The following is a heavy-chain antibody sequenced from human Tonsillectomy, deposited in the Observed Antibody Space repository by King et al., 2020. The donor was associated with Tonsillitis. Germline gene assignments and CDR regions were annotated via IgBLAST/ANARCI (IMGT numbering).Heavy chain of an antibody. CDR1: GFTFSSYG. J-gene: IGHJ4*02. D-gene: IGHD3-16*02. CDR3: AKDRGDDYVWESHRPGEY. Sequence: VQLVESGGGVVQPGGSLRLSCAASGFTFSSYGMHWVRQAPGKGLEWVAFIRYDGSDKYYADSVKGRFTISRDNSKNTLYLQMNTLRTEDTAVYYCAKDRGDDYVWESHRPGEYWGQGTLVSVSS. V-gene: IGHV3-30*02. CDR2: IRYDGSDK.